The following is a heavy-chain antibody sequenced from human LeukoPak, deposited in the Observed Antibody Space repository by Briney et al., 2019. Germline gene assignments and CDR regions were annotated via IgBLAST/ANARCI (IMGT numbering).Heavy chain of an antibody. V-gene: IGHV4-61*02. J-gene: IGHJ4*02. CDR1: GGSISSGSYY. CDR2: MYTSGST. CDR3: AREDGGTHSSDY. Sequence: SQTLSLTCTVSGGSISSGSYYWSWIRQPAGKGLEWIGRMYTSGSTNYKPSLKSRVTISVDTSKNQFSLKLSSVIAADTAVYYCAREDGGTHSSDYWGQGTLVTVSS. D-gene: IGHD4-23*01.